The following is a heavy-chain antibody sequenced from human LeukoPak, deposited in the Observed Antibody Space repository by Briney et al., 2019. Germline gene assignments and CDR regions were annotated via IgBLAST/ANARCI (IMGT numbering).Heavy chain of an antibody. CDR1: GSTFSSYW. CDR3: ARGGRVWFDP. Sequence: GGSLRLSCAASGSTFSSYWMSWVRQAPGKGLEWVANIKQDGSEKYYVDSVKGRFTISRDNAKNSLYLQMNSLRAEDTAVYYCARGGRVWFDPWGQGTLVTVSS. J-gene: IGHJ5*02. CDR2: IKQDGSEK. V-gene: IGHV3-7*01. D-gene: IGHD3-10*01.